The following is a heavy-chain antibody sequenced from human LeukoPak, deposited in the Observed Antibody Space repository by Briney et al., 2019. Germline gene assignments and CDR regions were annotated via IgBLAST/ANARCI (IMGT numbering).Heavy chain of an antibody. J-gene: IGHJ4*02. V-gene: IGHV4-39*01. CDR3: ASLQGDIVLVVYDH. Sequence: PSETLSLTCTVSVGSISSSSYYWGWIRQPPGKGLEWIGSIYYSGSTYYNPSLKSRVTISVDTSKNQFSLKLSSVTAADTAVYYCASLQGDIVLVVYDHWGQGTLVTVSS. CDR2: IYYSGST. CDR1: VGSISSSSYY. D-gene: IGHD2-8*02.